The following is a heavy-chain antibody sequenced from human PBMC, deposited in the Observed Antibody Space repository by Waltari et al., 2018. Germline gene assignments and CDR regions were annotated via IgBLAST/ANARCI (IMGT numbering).Heavy chain of an antibody. Sequence: QVQLQESGPGLVKPSETLSLTCTVSGGSISSYYWSWIRQPPGKGLEWIGYIYYSGSTNYTPSLKSRVTISVDTSKNQFSLKLSSVTAADTAVYYCASLRSNYYDSSGYYYFDYWGQGTLVTVSS. CDR2: IYYSGST. J-gene: IGHJ4*02. D-gene: IGHD3-22*01. V-gene: IGHV4-59*01. CDR3: ASLRSNYYDSSGYYYFDY. CDR1: GGSISSYY.